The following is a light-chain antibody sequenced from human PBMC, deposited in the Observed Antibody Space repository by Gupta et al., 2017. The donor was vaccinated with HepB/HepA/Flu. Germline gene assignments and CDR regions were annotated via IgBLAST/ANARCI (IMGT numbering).Light chain of an antibody. CDR2: GAS. Sequence: EIVMTQSPATLSVSPGERATLSCRASQSVRSNLAWYQQKPGQAPRLLIYGASTRATGCPARFSGRGSGTEFTLTISSLQSEDFAIYYCQQYNNWPMCSFGQGTTLEIK. J-gene: IGKJ2*04. V-gene: IGKV3-15*01. CDR3: QQYNNWPMCS. CDR1: QSVRSN.